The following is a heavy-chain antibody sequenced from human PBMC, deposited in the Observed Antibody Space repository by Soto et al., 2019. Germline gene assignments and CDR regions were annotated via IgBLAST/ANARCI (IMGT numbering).Heavy chain of an antibody. D-gene: IGHD3-3*01. CDR2: ISAYNGNT. Sequence: QVQLVQSGAEVKKPGASVKVSCKASGYTFTSYGISWVRQAPGQGLEWMGWISAYNGNTNYAQKLQGRVTMTTDTSTSTAYMELRSLRSDDTAVYYCARVTPTNDYDFWSGYSFNGMDVWGQGTTVTVSS. CDR3: ARVTPTNDYDFWSGYSFNGMDV. J-gene: IGHJ6*02. V-gene: IGHV1-18*04. CDR1: GYTFTSYG.